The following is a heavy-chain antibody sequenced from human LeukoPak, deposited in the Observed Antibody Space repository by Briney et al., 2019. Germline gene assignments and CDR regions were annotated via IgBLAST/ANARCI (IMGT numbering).Heavy chain of an antibody. CDR2: IYYSGST. CDR3: ARHMEQYDFWSGYNYYYYYYMDV. J-gene: IGHJ6*03. V-gene: IGHV4-39*01. Sequence: PSETLSLTCTVSGGSISSSSYYWGWIRQPPGKGLEWVGSIYYSGSTYYNPSLKTRVTISVDTSKNQFSLKLSSVTAAETAVYYCARHMEQYDFWSGYNYYYYYYMDVWGKGTTVTVSS. D-gene: IGHD3-3*01. CDR1: GGSISSSSYY.